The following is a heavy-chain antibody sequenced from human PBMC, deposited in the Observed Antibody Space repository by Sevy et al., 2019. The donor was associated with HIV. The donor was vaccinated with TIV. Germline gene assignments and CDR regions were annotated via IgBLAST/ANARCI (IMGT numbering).Heavy chain of an antibody. CDR1: GFTFSSYA. CDR2: ISGSGGST. D-gene: IGHD6-13*01. Sequence: GGSLRLSCAASGFTFSSYAMSWVRQAPGKGLEWVSAISGSGGSTYYADSVKGRFTISRDNSRNTLYLQMNSRRAEDTAVYYSAKGIAAAGTQYWGQGTLVTVSS. CDR3: AKGIAAAGTQY. V-gene: IGHV3-23*01. J-gene: IGHJ4*02.